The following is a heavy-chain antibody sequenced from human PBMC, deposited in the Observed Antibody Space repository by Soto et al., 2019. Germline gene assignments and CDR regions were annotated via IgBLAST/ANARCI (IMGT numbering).Heavy chain of an antibody. CDR3: STFYYGSTLD. J-gene: IGHJ4*02. D-gene: IGHD3-10*01. CDR1: GFTFSHVW. V-gene: IGHV3-15*01. CDR2: IKSKTDGGAI. Sequence: GGSLRLSCAASGFTFSHVWMSWVRQVPGKGLEWVGRIKSKTDGGAIDYAAPVEGRFTISRDDSQNMLYLQMNSLKIEDTAVYYCSTFYYGSTLDWGLGTLVTVSS.